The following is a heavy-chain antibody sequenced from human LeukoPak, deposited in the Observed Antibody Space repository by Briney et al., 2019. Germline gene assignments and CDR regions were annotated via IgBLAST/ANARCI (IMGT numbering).Heavy chain of an antibody. V-gene: IGHV1-69*04. CDR1: GYTFTAYY. CDR2: IIPILGIA. Sequence: SVKVSCKASGYTFTAYYMHWVRQAPGQGLEWMGRIIPILGIANYAQKFQGRVTITADKSTSTAYMELSSLRSEDTAVYYCARVSTIHRGPFDYWGQGTLVTVSS. CDR3: ARVSTIHRGPFDY. J-gene: IGHJ4*02. D-gene: IGHD5/OR15-5a*01.